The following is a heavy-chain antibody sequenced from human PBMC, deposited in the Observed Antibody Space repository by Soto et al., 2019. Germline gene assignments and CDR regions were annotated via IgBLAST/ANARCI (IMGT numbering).Heavy chain of an antibody. CDR3: AKGQIPGSTGSPGYFDS. J-gene: IGHJ4*02. CDR1: GFTFRTYG. V-gene: IGHV3-30*18. Sequence: GGSLRLSCAASGFTFRTYGMHWVRQAPGKGLEWVAVVSYDGSRQYYRESVRGRFIISRDNSKNTLSLQMNSLRPEDTSVYFCAKGQIPGSTGSPGYFDSWGQGAVVTVSS. D-gene: IGHD2-2*03. CDR2: VSYDGSRQ.